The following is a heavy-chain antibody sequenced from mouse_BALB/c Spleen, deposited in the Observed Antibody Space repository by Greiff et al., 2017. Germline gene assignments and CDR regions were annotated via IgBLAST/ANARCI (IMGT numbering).Heavy chain of an antibody. CDR3: ASHMDY. CDR2: IDPENGNT. V-gene: IGHV14-1*02. CDR1: GFNIKDYY. Sequence: VQLQQSGAELVRPGALVKLSCKASGFNIKDYYMHWVKQRPEQGLEWIGWIDPENGNTIYDPKFQGKASITADTSSNTAYLQLSSLTSEDTAVYYCASHMDYWGQGTSVTVSS. J-gene: IGHJ4*01.